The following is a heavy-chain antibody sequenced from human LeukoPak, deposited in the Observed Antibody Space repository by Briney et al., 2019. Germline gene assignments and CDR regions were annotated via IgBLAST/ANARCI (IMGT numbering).Heavy chain of an antibody. D-gene: IGHD3-10*01. V-gene: IGHV3-64D*09. CDR3: VKNYYGSGSYYNVDY. CDR2: ISSNGGST. J-gene: IGHJ4*02. CDR1: GFTFSNYA. Sequence: GGSLRLSCSVSGFTFSNYAMYWVRQAPGKGLEYVSGISSNGGSTYYADSVKGRFTISRDNSKNTLYLQMSSLRAEDTAVYYCVKNYYGSGSYYNVDYWGQGTLVTVSS.